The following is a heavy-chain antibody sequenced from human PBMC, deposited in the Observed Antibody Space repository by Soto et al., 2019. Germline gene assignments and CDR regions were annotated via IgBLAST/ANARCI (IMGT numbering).Heavy chain of an antibody. V-gene: IGHV1-69*01. CDR1: GGTFSSFG. J-gene: IGHJ1*01. Sequence: QVQLVQARAELKKPGSSVKVSCKASGGTFSSFGISWVRQAPGQGLEWMGGIIPVFGRPNYAQRFRGRLTITADESTSTSYMELIDLRSEDTAVYYCAREGSGYNFWGQGTQVTVSS. CDR3: AREGSGYNF. CDR2: IIPVFGRP. D-gene: IGHD5-12*01.